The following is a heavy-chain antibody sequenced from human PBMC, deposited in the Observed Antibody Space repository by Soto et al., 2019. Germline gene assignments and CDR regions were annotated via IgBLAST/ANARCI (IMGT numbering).Heavy chain of an antibody. CDR2: ISAYNGNT. CDR3: ASGVLEAATSGVGDY. V-gene: IGHV1-18*01. Sequence: GASVKVSCKASGYTFTSYGISWVRQAPGQGLEWMGWISAYNGNTNYAQKLQGRVTMTTDTSTSTAYMELRSLRSDDTAVYYCASGVLEAATSGVGDYWGQGTLVTVSS. CDR1: GYTFTSYG. D-gene: IGHD2-15*01. J-gene: IGHJ4*02.